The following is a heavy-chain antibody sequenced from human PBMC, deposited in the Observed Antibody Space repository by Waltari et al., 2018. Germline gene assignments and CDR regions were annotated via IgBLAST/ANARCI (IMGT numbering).Heavy chain of an antibody. D-gene: IGHD4-17*01. Sequence: EVQLVESGGGLVQPGGSLRLSCSASGFTFSSYRMHWGRQAPGKGLEWVSYISSSSSTIYYADSVKGRFTISRDNAKNSLYLQMNSLRAEDTAVYYCARDHDYPSMDVWGQGTTVTVSS. J-gene: IGHJ6*02. CDR1: GFTFSSYR. CDR2: ISSSSSTI. V-gene: IGHV3-48*01. CDR3: ARDHDYPSMDV.